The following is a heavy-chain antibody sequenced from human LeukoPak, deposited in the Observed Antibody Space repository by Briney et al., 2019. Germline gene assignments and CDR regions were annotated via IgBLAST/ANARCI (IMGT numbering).Heavy chain of an antibody. Sequence: GGSLRLSCAASGFTFSSYSMNWVRQAPGKGLEWVSSISSSSSYIYYADSVKGRFTISRDNAKNSLYLQMNSLRAEDTAVYYCARGEIAYSSSWYNHWGQGTLVTVSS. V-gene: IGHV3-21*01. CDR2: ISSSSSYI. D-gene: IGHD6-13*01. CDR3: ARGEIAYSSSWYNH. CDR1: GFTFSSYS. J-gene: IGHJ5*02.